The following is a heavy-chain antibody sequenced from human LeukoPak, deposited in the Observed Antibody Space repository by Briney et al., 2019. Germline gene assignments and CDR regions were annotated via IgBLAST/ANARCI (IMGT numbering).Heavy chain of an antibody. D-gene: IGHD1-26*01. CDR3: ARVKVGSWDWFDP. J-gene: IGHJ5*02. Sequence: GGSLRLSCTASGFIFADYAMSWVRQAPGKGLVWVSRINTDGSSTSYADSVKGRFTISRDNAKNTAYLQMNSLRAEDTAVYYCARVKVGSWDWFDPWGQGTLVTVSS. CDR1: GFIFADYA. V-gene: IGHV3-74*01. CDR2: INTDGSST.